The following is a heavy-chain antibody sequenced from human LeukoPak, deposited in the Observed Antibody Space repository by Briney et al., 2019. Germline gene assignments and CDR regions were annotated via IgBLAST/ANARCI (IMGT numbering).Heavy chain of an antibody. V-gene: IGHV1-8*03. D-gene: IGHD2-21*02. CDR1: VYTFTNYH. Sequence: ASAKVSCKPSVYTFTNYHINWVRQALGQRLECMTWINPDTGDKGYARKFQDRVNITTDTSISTAYMELSSLSSEDTAVYFCARTTSMTASGYDYWGQGTLVTVSS. CDR2: INPDTGDK. CDR3: ARTTSMTASGYDY. J-gene: IGHJ4*02.